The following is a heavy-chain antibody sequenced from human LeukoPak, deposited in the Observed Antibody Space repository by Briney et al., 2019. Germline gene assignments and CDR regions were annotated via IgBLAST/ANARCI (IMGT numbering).Heavy chain of an antibody. J-gene: IGHJ4*02. Sequence: PGGSLRLSCAASGFTFSSYGMSWVRQAPGKGLEWVSAISGSGGSTYYADSVKGRFTISRDNSKNTLYLQMNSLRAEDTAVYYCAGGILTGYYNVPVQTYFDYWGQGTLVTVSS. CDR2: ISGSGGST. CDR1: GFTFSSYG. CDR3: AGGILTGYYNVPVQTYFDY. D-gene: IGHD3-9*01. V-gene: IGHV3-23*01.